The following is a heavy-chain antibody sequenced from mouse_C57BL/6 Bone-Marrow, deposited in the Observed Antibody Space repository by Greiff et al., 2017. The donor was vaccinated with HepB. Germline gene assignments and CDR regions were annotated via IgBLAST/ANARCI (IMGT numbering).Heavy chain of an antibody. V-gene: IGHV1-81*01. J-gene: IGHJ2*01. CDR2: IYPRSGNT. Sequence: VQLVESGAELARPGASVKLSCKASGYTFTSYGISWVKQRTGQGLEWIGEIYPRSGNTYYNEKFKGKATLTADKSSSTAYMELRSLTSEDSAVYFGTRCYGSSYYFDYWGQGTTLTVSS. D-gene: IGHD1-1*01. CDR1: GYTFTSYG. CDR3: TRCYGSSYYFDY.